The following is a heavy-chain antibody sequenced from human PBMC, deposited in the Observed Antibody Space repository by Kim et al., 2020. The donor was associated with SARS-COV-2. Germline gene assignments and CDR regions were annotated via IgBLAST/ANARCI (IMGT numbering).Heavy chain of an antibody. D-gene: IGHD3-3*01. J-gene: IGHJ4*02. V-gene: IGHV4-34*01. Sequence: LKSRVTISVDTSKNQFSLKLSSVTAADTAVYYCARGSGTIFGVVIYYFDYWGQGTLVTVSS. CDR3: ARGSGTIFGVVIYYFDY.